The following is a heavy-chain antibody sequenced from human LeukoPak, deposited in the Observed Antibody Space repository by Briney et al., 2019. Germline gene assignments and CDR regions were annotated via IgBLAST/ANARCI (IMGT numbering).Heavy chain of an antibody. D-gene: IGHD3-10*01. Sequence: GASVKVSCKASGYTFTGYYIHWVRQAPGQGLECMGRINPNSGGTNYAQKFQGRVTMTRDTSISTAYMELSRLRSDDTAVYYCARGGSGSYFSWLDPWGQGTLVTVSS. CDR3: ARGGSGSYFSWLDP. J-gene: IGHJ5*02. CDR1: GYTFTGYY. V-gene: IGHV1-2*06. CDR2: INPNSGGT.